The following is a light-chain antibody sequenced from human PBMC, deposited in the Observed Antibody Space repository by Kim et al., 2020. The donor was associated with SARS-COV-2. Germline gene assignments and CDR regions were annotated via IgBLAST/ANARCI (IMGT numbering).Light chain of an antibody. Sequence: SASVGDRVTITCRASQNINNWLAWYQQKPGKAPKLLIYDASSLESGVPSRFSGRRSGTDFTLTISSLQPDDFATYYCQQYQSYSSTFGQGTKLEI. CDR2: DAS. V-gene: IGKV1-5*01. CDR3: QQYQSYSST. CDR1: QNINNW. J-gene: IGKJ2*01.